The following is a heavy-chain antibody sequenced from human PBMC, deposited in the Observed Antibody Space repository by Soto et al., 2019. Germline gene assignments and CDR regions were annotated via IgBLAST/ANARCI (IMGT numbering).Heavy chain of an antibody. D-gene: IGHD6-13*01. CDR1: GGSISSYY. CDR3: ARGIAAAAVDY. Sequence: SETLSLTCTVSGGSISSYYWSWIRQPPGKGLEWIGYIYYSGSTNYNPSLKSRVTISVDTSKNQVSLRLSSVTAADTAVYYCARGIAAAAVDYWGQGTLVTVSS. V-gene: IGHV4-59*01. CDR2: IYYSGST. J-gene: IGHJ4*02.